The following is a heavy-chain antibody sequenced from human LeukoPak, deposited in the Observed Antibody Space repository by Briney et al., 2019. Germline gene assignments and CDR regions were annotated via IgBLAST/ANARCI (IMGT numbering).Heavy chain of an antibody. V-gene: IGHV4-30-4*07. CDR3: ARIGISRENDY. CDR2: IYYSGST. Sequence: SETLSLTCAVSGGSISSGGYSWSWIRQPPRKGLEWIGYIYYSGSTYYNPSLKSRVTLSVDTSKNQFPLKLSSVTAADTAVYYCARIGISRENDYWGQGTLVTVSS. D-gene: IGHD1-26*01. J-gene: IGHJ4*02. CDR1: GGSISSGGYS.